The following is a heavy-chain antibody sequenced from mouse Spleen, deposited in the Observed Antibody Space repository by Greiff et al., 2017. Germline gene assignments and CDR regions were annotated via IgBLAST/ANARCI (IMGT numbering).Heavy chain of an antibody. CDR2: INPGSGGT. J-gene: IGHJ3*01. CDR3: ATYGYDAWFAY. V-gene: IGHV1-54*01. CDR1: GYAFTNYL. Sequence: VQLQQSGAELVRPGTSVKVSCKASGYAFTNYLIEWVKQRPGQGLEWIGVINPGSGGTNYNEKFKGKATLTADKSSSTAYMQLSSLTSDDSAVYFCATYGYDAWFAYWGQGTLVTVSA. D-gene: IGHD2-2*01.